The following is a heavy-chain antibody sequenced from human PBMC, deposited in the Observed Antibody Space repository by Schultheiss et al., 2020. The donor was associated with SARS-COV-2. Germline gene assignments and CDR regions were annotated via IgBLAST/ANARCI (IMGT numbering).Heavy chain of an antibody. Sequence: SETLSLTCTVSRGSISHSSWNWIRQPAGKGLEWIGEVNHSGSTNYNPSLKSRVTISVDTSKNQFSLKLSSVTAADTAVYYCARGSHWQWAEYGMDVWGQGTTVTVSS. CDR2: VNHSGST. V-gene: IGHV4-34*01. CDR3: ARGSHWQWAEYGMDV. J-gene: IGHJ6*02. CDR1: RGSISHSS. D-gene: IGHD6-19*01.